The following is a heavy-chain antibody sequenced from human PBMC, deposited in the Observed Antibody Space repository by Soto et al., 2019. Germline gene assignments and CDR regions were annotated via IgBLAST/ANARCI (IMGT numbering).Heavy chain of an antibody. CDR1: GFTFSSYG. Sequence: QVQLVESGGGVVQPGRSLRLSCAASGFTFSSYGMHWVRQAPGKGLEWVAVISYDGSNKYYADSAKGRFTISRDNSKNALYLQMNSLRAEDTAVYYCAKDPELGYSSWYSLYGMDVWGQGTTVTVSS. D-gene: IGHD6-13*01. CDR2: ISYDGSNK. J-gene: IGHJ6*02. V-gene: IGHV3-30*18. CDR3: AKDPELGYSSWYSLYGMDV.